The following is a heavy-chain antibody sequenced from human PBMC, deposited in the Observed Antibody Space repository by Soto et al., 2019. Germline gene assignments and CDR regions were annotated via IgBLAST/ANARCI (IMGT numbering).Heavy chain of an antibody. CDR1: GFTFSSYS. CDR2: ISSSSSTI. V-gene: IGHV3-48*01. J-gene: IGHJ4*02. CDR3: ARDPVHCSGGSCYHHPFFDY. Sequence: GGSLRLSCAASGFTFSSYSMNWVRQAPGKGLEWVSYISSSSSTIYYADSVKGRFTISRDNAKNSLYLQMNSLRAEDTAVYYCARDPVHCSGGSCYHHPFFDYWGQGTLVTVSS. D-gene: IGHD2-15*01.